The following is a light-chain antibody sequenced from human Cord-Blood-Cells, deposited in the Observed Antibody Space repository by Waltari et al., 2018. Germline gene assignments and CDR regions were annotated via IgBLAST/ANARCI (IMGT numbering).Light chain of an antibody. CDR1: QGISKY. CDR2: AAS. Sequence: DIQMTQSSSSLSASVGDRVTITCRASQGISKYLGWYQQKPGKVPKLLIYAASTLQSGVPSRFSGSGSGTDFTLTNSSLPPEDVATYYCQKYNSAPTWTFGQGTKVEIK. J-gene: IGKJ1*01. V-gene: IGKV1-27*01. CDR3: QKYNSAPTWT.